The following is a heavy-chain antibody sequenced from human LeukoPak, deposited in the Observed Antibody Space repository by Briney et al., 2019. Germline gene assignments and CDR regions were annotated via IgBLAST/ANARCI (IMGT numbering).Heavy chain of an antibody. V-gene: IGHV4-31*11. Sequence: SETLSLTCAVYGGSFSGYYWSWIRQHPGKGLEWIGYIYYSGSTYYNPSLKSRVTISVDTSKSQFSLKLSSVTAADTAVYYCARENAKGYDISTGLQYYYYGMDVWGQGTTVTVSS. J-gene: IGHJ6*02. CDR2: IYYSGST. CDR3: ARENAKGYDISTGLQYYYYGMDV. CDR1: GGSFSGYY. D-gene: IGHD3-9*01.